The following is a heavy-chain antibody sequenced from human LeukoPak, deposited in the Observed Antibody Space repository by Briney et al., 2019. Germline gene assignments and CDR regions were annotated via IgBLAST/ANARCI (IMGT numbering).Heavy chain of an antibody. Sequence: SATLSLTCTVSGGSISSYYWSWLRQRAGKGLEWIGRIYTSGSTNYNPSLKSRVTISVDKSKNQFSLKLSSVTAADTAVYYCARDYGDGAVGPDGYNCCWFDPWGQGTPVTVSS. J-gene: IGHJ5*02. CDR2: IYTSGST. CDR1: GGSISSYY. D-gene: IGHD5-24*01. V-gene: IGHV4-4*07. CDR3: ARDYGDGAVGPDGYNCCWFDP.